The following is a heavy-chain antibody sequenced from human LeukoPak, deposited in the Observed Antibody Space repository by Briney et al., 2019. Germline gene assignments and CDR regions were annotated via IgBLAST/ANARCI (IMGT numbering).Heavy chain of an antibody. CDR1: GFTFDDYA. CDR3: AKGDSCAYYYYMDV. Sequence: PGGSLRLSCAASGFTFDDYAMHWVRQAPGKGLEWVSGISWNSGSIGYADSVKGRFTISRDNAKNSLYLQMNSLRAEDMALYYCAKGDSCAYYYYMDVWGKGTTVTVSS. J-gene: IGHJ6*03. D-gene: IGHD2-2*01. CDR2: ISWNSGSI. V-gene: IGHV3-9*03.